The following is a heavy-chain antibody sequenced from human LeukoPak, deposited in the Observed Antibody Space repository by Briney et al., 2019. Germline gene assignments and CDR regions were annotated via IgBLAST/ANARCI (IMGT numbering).Heavy chain of an antibody. D-gene: IGHD3-9*01. CDR1: GFTFSSYW. V-gene: IGHV3-74*01. J-gene: IGHJ4*02. CDR3: AREEGVKPFDWLSSIDY. Sequence: GGSLRLSCAASGFTFSSYWMHWVRQAPGKGLVWVSRINSDGSSTSYADSVKGRFTISRDNAKNTLYLQMNSLRAEDTAVYYCAREEGVKPFDWLSSIDYWGQGTLVTVSS. CDR2: INSDGSST.